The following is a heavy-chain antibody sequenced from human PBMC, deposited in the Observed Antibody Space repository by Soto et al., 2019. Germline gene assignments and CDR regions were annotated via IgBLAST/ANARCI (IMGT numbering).Heavy chain of an antibody. D-gene: IGHD3-3*01. V-gene: IGHV3-7*05. Sequence: GGSLRLSCAASGFTFSSYWMSWVRQAPGKGLEWVANIKQDGSEKYYVDSVKGRFTISRDNAKNSLYLQMNSLRAEDTAVYYCARDLRTYYDFWSGYYKAPFYFDYWGQGTLVTVSS. CDR3: ARDLRTYYDFWSGYYKAPFYFDY. CDR2: IKQDGSEK. J-gene: IGHJ4*02. CDR1: GFTFSSYW.